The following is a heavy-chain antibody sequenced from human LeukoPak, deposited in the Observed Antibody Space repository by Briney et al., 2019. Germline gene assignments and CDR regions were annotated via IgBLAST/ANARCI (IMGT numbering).Heavy chain of an antibody. Sequence: SETLSLTCTVSGGSISSYYWSWIRQPAGKGLEWIGRIYTSGSTYYNPSLKSRVTIPVDTSKNQFSLKLNSVTAADTAVYYCARDHSICSSTSCYGDDAFDIWGQGTMVTVSS. CDR3: ARDHSICSSTSCYGDDAFDI. CDR2: IYTSGST. CDR1: GGSISSYY. V-gene: IGHV4-4*07. J-gene: IGHJ3*02. D-gene: IGHD2-2*01.